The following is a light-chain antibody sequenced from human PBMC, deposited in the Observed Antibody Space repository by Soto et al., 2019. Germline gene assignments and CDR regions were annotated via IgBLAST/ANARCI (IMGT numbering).Light chain of an antibody. CDR1: QSVSSN. V-gene: IGKV3-15*01. Sequence: EIVMTQSPATLSVSPGERATLSCRASQSVSSNLAWYQQRPGQAPRLLIYGASTRATGIPARFSGSGSGTAFTLTISNLQSEDFAVHYCQKYDNWHLTFGGGTKVEIK. CDR3: QKYDNWHLT. CDR2: GAS. J-gene: IGKJ4*01.